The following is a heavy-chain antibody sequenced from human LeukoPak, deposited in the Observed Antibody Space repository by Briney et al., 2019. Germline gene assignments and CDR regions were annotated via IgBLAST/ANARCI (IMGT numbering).Heavy chain of an antibody. CDR2: VYYSGTT. CDR3: ARLPRSFDSKDAFDI. CDR1: GGSISNYY. Sequence: PSETLSPTCTVSGGSISNYYWNWIRQPPGKGLEWIGYVYYSGTTNYNPSLQSRVTVSVDTSKNQFSLKLRSVTAADTAVYYCARLPRSFDSKDAFDIWGQGTMVTVSS. J-gene: IGHJ3*02. D-gene: IGHD3-9*01. V-gene: IGHV4-59*08.